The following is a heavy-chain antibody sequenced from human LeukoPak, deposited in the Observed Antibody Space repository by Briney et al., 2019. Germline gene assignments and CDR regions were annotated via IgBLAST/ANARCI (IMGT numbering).Heavy chain of an antibody. CDR1: GGSISSYY. V-gene: IGHV4-59*01. CDR3: ARGGFSSSSFGSDY. D-gene: IGHD6-6*01. CDR2: IYYSGST. Sequence: SETLSLTCTVSGGSISSYYWSWIRQPPGKGLEWIGYIYYSGSTNYNPSLKSRVTISVDTSKNQFSLKLSSVTAADTAVYYCARGGFSSSSFGSDYWGQGTLATVSS. J-gene: IGHJ4*02.